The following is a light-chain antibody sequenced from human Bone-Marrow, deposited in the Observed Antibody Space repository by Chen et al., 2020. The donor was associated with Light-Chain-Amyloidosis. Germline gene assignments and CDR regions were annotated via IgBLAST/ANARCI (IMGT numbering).Light chain of an antibody. CDR1: DLPTKY. CDR3: QSADSSGTYEVI. J-gene: IGLJ2*01. V-gene: IGLV3-25*03. Sequence: SYELTQPPSVSVSPGQTARITCSGDDLPTKYAYWYQQKPGQAPVLVIHRDTERPSGISERFSGSISGTTATLTISGVQAEHEADYHCQSADSSGTYEVIFGGGTKLTVL. CDR2: RDT.